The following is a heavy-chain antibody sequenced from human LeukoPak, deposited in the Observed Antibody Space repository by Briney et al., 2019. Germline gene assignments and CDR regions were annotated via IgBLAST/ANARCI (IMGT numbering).Heavy chain of an antibody. D-gene: IGHD5-12*01. V-gene: IGHV3-21*01. CDR1: GFTFSSYS. Sequence: GGSLRLSCAASGFTFSSYSMNWVRQAPGKGLEWVSSISSSSSYIYYADSVKGRFTISRDNAKNSLYLQMNSLRAEDTAVYYCARMDGGIYLFSDVFDIWGQGTMVTVSS. CDR3: ARMDGGIYLFSDVFDI. J-gene: IGHJ3*02. CDR2: ISSSSSYI.